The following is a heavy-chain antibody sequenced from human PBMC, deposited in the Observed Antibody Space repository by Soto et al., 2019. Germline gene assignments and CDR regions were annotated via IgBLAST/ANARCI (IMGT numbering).Heavy chain of an antibody. CDR3: ARELEIAAAGNRNWFDP. CDR2: IWYDGSTK. D-gene: IGHD6-13*01. Sequence: QVQLVESGGGVVQPGKSLRLSCAASGFTFSSYGMHWVRQAPGKGLEWVAVIWYDGSTKYYADSVKGRFTISRDNSKNTLYLQMNSLRAEDRAVYYCARELEIAAAGNRNWFDPWGQGTLVTVSS. CDR1: GFTFSSYG. J-gene: IGHJ5*02. V-gene: IGHV3-33*01.